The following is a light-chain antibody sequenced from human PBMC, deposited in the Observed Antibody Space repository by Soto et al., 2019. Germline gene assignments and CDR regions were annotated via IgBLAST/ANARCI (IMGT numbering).Light chain of an antibody. V-gene: IGKV3-20*01. CDR3: QQYGSSGT. CDR1: QTVRNNY. J-gene: IGKJ1*01. CDR2: GAS. Sequence: VLTQSPGTLSLSPGERATLSCRASQTVRNNYLAWYQQKPGQAPRLLIYGASTRATGIPARFSGSGSGTEFTLTISRLEHEDFAVYYCQQYGSSGTFGQGTKVDIK.